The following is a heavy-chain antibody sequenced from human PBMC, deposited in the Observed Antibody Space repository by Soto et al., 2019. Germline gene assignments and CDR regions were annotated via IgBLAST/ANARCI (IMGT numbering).Heavy chain of an antibody. Sequence: PGESLKISCQGSGYRFSSYWIAWVRQTPGKGLEWMGVIYPGDSDTRYSPSFEGQVTMSVDKSNSTAYLHWSSLKASDTAMYYCARQGSNGAYYYYGMDVWGQGTTVTVSS. CDR3: ARQGSNGAYYYYGMDV. CDR2: IYPGDSDT. J-gene: IGHJ6*02. V-gene: IGHV5-51*01. CDR1: GYRFSSYW. D-gene: IGHD2-8*01.